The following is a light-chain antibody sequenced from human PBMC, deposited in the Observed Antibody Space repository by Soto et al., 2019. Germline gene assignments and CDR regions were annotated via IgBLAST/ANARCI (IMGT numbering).Light chain of an antibody. CDR1: SSDVGGYNY. J-gene: IGLJ2*01. Sequence: QAVLTQPASVSGSLGQSITISCTGTSSDVGGYNYVSWYQQHPGKAPKLMIYDVSNRSSGVSNRFSGSKSGNTASLTISGLQAEDEADYYCSSYTSSNTLDVLFGGGTKVTVL. CDR2: DVS. CDR3: SSYTSSNTLDVL. V-gene: IGLV2-14*03.